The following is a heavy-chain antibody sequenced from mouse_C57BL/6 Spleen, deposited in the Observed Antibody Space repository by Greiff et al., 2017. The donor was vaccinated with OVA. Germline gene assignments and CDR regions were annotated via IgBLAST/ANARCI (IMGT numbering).Heavy chain of an antibody. J-gene: IGHJ1*03. CDR2: ILPGSGST. Sequence: VQLQQSGAELMKPGASVKLSCKATGYTFTGYWIEWVKQRPGHGLELIGEILPGSGSTNYNEKFKGKATFTADTSSNTAYMQLSSLTTEDSAIYYCARRDYYGSSSLWYFDVWGTGTTVTVSS. CDR1: GYTFTGYW. V-gene: IGHV1-9*01. CDR3: ARRDYYGSSSLWYFDV. D-gene: IGHD1-1*01.